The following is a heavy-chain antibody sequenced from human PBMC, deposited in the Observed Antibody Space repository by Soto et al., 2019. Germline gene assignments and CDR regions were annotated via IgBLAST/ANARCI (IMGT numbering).Heavy chain of an antibody. CDR1: GYTLTELS. CDR2: FDPEDGET. CDR3: ATGGPEARPRVVVMLTRAFDI. Sequence: GASVKVSCKVSGYTLTELSMHWVRQAPGKGLEWMGGFDPEDGETIYAQKFQGRVTMTEDTSTDTAYMELSSLRSEDTAVYYCATGGPEARPRVVVMLTRAFDIWGQGTIVTVSS. V-gene: IGHV1-24*01. D-gene: IGHD3-22*01. J-gene: IGHJ3*02.